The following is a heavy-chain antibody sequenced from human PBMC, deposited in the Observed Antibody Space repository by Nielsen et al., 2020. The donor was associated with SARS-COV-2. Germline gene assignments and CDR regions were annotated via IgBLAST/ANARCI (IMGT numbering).Heavy chain of an antibody. CDR1: GFSFSNTG. Sequence: GESLKISCAASGFSFSNTGMSWVRQGPGKVPEWFGRIKSKASCGSTDYAAPVKGRFSISRDVRKGTLDLQMNSLKIEDTAVYYCATDDYGDRDGNAWLMNGHFDAFDIWGQGTLVTVSS. D-gene: IGHD4-17*01. J-gene: IGHJ3*02. CDR3: ATDDYGDRDGNAWLMNGHFDAFDI. CDR2: IKSKASCGST. V-gene: IGHV3-15*01.